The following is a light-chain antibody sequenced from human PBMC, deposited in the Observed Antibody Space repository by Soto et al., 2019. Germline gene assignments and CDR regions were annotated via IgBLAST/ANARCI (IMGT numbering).Light chain of an antibody. Sequence: DIQMTQSPSTLSASVGDRVTITCRASQSINNWLAWYQQKPGKAPKLLIYKASTLESGVPSRFNGSGSRTEFTLTISSLQPDDFTTYFCQQYTTVTTFGQGTKLEIK. CDR1: QSINNW. J-gene: IGKJ2*01. V-gene: IGKV1-5*03. CDR3: QQYTTVTT. CDR2: KAS.